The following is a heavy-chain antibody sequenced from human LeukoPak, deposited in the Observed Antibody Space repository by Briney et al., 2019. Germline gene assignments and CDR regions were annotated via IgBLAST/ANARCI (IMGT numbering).Heavy chain of an antibody. CDR2: ISAYNGNT. Sequence: GASVKVSCKASGYTFTGYYMHWVRQAPGQGLEWMGWISAYNGNTNYAQKLQGRVTMTTDTSTSTAYMELRSLRSDDTAVYYCARHRYFDWSPDNWFDPWGQGTLVTVSS. V-gene: IGHV1-18*04. J-gene: IGHJ5*02. CDR3: ARHRYFDWSPDNWFDP. D-gene: IGHD3-9*01. CDR1: GYTFTGYY.